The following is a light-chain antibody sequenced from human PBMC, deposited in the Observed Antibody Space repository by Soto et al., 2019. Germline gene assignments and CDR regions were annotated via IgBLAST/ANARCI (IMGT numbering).Light chain of an antibody. CDR2: GAS. Sequence: EIVMTQSPATLSVSPGERATLSCRASQSVSSNLAWYQQIPGQAPRLLIYGASTRATGIPARFSGSGSGTEFTLTISNLQSEDFAVYYCHQYNNWPPRHTFGQGTKLQIK. CDR3: HQYNNWPPRHT. J-gene: IGKJ2*01. CDR1: QSVSSN. V-gene: IGKV3-15*01.